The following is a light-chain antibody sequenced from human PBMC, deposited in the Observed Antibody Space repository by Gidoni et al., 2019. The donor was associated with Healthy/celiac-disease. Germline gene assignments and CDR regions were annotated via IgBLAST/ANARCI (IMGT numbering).Light chain of an antibody. Sequence: DIQLTQSPSSLSASVGDRVTITCRVSQGISSYLNWYRQKPGKVPKLLIYSASNLQSGVPSGLSGSGEGTEYTLTISSRQHEDVVTDYGQRTYNDRLWTFGEGTKVEIK. CDR1: QGISSY. J-gene: IGKJ1*01. V-gene: IGKV1-27*01. CDR2: SAS. CDR3: QRTYNDRLWT.